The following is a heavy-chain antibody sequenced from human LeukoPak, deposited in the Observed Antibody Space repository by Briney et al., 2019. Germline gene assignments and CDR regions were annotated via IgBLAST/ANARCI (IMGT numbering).Heavy chain of an antibody. V-gene: IGHV3-30*18. D-gene: IGHD6-19*01. J-gene: IGHJ4*02. CDR3: AKDYRGGGWFKNFDY. CDR2: ISYDGSNK. CDR1: GFTFSSYG. Sequence: GGSLRLSCAASGFTFSSYGMHWVRQAPGKGLEWVAVISYDGSNKYYADSVKGRFTISRDNSKNTLYLQMKSLGAEDTAVYYCAKDYRGGGWFKNFDYWGQGTLVTVSS.